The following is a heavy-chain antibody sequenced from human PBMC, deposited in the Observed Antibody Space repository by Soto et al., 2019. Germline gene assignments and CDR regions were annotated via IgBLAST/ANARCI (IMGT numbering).Heavy chain of an antibody. CDR1: GFTFSNYG. CDR3: ARGGGLSEGRY. CDR2: IWYDESKK. Sequence: QVQLVESGGGVVQPGRSLRLSCAASGFTFSNYGMHWVRQAPGKGLEWVAVIWYDESKKYYADSVKGRFTISRDSSKNKRELQMDGRGGGGTAVYFCARGGGLSEGRYWGQGTLVTVSS. V-gene: IGHV3-33*01. D-gene: IGHD3-16*02. J-gene: IGHJ4*02.